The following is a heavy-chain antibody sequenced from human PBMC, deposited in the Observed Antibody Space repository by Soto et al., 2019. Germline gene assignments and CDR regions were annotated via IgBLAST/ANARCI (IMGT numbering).Heavy chain of an antibody. D-gene: IGHD6-19*01. V-gene: IGHV3-72*01. J-gene: IGHJ4*02. CDR1: GFTFSDHY. CDR2: TRNKAKSYTT. CDR3: VRTVAGTSRLDY. Sequence: GGSLRLSCAASGFTFSDHYMDWVRQAPGKGLEWVGRTRNKAKSYTTDYAASVKGRFTISRDDPKNSLYLQMNSLKTEDTAVYYCVRTVAGTSRLDYWGQGTLVTVSS.